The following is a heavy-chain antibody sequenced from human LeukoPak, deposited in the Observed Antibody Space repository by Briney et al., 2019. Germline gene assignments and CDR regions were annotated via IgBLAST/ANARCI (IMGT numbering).Heavy chain of an antibody. CDR2: IYYSGST. CDR3: ARGEGYSSSWYQPHFDY. J-gene: IGHJ4*02. D-gene: IGHD6-13*01. V-gene: IGHV4-31*03. Sequence: SQTLSLTCTVSGGSISSGGYYWSWIRQHPGKGLERIGYIYYSGSTYYNPSLKSRVTISVDTSKNQFSLKLSSVTAADTAVYYCARGEGYSSSWYQPHFDYWGQGTLVTVSS. CDR1: GGSISSGGYY.